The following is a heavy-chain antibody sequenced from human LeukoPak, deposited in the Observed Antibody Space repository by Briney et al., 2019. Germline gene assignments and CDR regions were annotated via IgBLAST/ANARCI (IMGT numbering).Heavy chain of an antibody. D-gene: IGHD3-22*01. Sequence: GASVKVSCKASGYTFTNYAMNWVRQAPGQGLEWMGWINPNSGGTNYAQKLQGRVTMTTDTSTSTAYMELRSLRSDDTAVYYCARDRELMYYYDSAFPTDIWGQGTMVTVSS. CDR1: GYTFTNYA. V-gene: IGHV1-18*01. CDR2: INPNSGGT. CDR3: ARDRELMYYYDSAFPTDI. J-gene: IGHJ3*02.